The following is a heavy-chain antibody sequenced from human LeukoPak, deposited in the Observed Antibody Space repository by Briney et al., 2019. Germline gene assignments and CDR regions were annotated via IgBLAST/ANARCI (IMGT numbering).Heavy chain of an antibody. CDR1: GGSISSYY. J-gene: IGHJ5*02. Sequence: PSETLSLTCTVSGGSISSYYWSWIRQPPGKGLEWIGYIYYSGSTYYNPSLKSRVTISVDTSKNQFSLKLSSVTAADTAVYYCASFLSITSGFDPWGQGTLVTVSS. D-gene: IGHD3-10*01. V-gene: IGHV4-59*08. CDR3: ASFLSITSGFDP. CDR2: IYYSGST.